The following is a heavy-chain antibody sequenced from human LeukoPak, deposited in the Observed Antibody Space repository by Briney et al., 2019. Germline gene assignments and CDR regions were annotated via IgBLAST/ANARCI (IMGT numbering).Heavy chain of an antibody. CDR3: ATLLLGAMTTVTLADY. J-gene: IGHJ4*02. CDR2: ISSSGSYI. Sequence: GGSLRLSCAASGFTFSNYSMNWVRQAPGKGLEWVSPISSSGSYIYYADSVKGRFTISRDNAKNSAYLQMNSLRAEDTAVYYCATLLLGAMTTVTLADYWGQGTLVTVSS. V-gene: IGHV3-21*01. CDR1: GFTFSNYS. D-gene: IGHD4-17*01.